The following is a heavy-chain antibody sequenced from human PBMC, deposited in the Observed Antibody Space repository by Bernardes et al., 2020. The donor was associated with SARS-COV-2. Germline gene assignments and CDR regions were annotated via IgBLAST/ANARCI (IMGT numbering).Heavy chain of an antibody. D-gene: IGHD6-19*01. J-gene: IGHJ4*02. CDR3: IGGAYSSGWSFDY. CDR2: ISGGSINI. Sequence: GGSLRLSCVASGFTFSDYSMTWVRQAPGQGLEWVSYISGGSINIYYADSVKGRVTISRDNAKNSLFLQMNSLRAEDTAVYYCIGGAYSSGWSFDYWGQGTLVTVSS. CDR1: GFTFSDYS. V-gene: IGHV3-48*04.